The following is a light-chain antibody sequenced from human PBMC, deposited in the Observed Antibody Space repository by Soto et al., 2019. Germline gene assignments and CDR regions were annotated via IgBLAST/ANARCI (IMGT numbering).Light chain of an antibody. CDR3: GTWDTILSAVV. J-gene: IGLJ2*01. V-gene: IGLV1-51*01. CDR2: DNN. Sequence: QSVLTQAPSVSADPGQKVTISCSGRSSNIGNNYVSWYQHLPGTAPKLLIYDNNERPSGIPDRFSGSKSGTSATLGITGLQTGDEADYYCGTWDTILSAVVFGGGTKLTVL. CDR1: SSNIGNNY.